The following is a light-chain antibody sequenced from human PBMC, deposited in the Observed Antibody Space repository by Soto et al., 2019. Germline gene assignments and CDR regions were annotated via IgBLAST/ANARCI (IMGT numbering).Light chain of an antibody. CDR3: QQYGSPPLT. CDR2: GAS. Sequence: ECVLTQSPGTLSLSPGERAALSCRASQSVNNNYVAWYQQKPGQAPRLVIYGASSRATGIPDRFSGSGSGSDFTLTITTLEPEDFAVYYCQQYGSPPLTFGGGTKVEI. CDR1: QSVNNNY. J-gene: IGKJ4*01. V-gene: IGKV3-20*01.